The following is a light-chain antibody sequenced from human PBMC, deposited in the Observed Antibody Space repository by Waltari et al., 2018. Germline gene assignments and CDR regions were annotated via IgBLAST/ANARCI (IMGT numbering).Light chain of an antibody. J-gene: IGKJ3*01. V-gene: IGKV1-33*01. CDR2: ETS. Sequence: DIQMTQSPSSLSASVGDRVTITCQASQDIRNYLNWYQQRPGKAPKLLIYETSNLETGAPPRFSGSGSGTDFTFTISSLQPEDIATYYCQQYDNLPFTFGPGTKVDIK. CDR3: QQYDNLPFT. CDR1: QDIRNY.